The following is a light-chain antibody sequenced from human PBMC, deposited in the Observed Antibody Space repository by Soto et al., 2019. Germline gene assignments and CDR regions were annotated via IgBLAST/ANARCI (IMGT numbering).Light chain of an antibody. Sequence: DVVMTQSPLSLPVTLGQPASISCRSSQSLVYSDGNTYLHWFQQRPGQSPRRLIYEVSNRDSGDPHRFSGGRSGAYFTVKISRVEADDVGVYYCVQDNRWPRTFGQGKLLEIK. CDR3: VQDNRWPRT. CDR1: QSLVYSDGNTY. J-gene: IGKJ5*01. V-gene: IGKV2-30*01. CDR2: EVS.